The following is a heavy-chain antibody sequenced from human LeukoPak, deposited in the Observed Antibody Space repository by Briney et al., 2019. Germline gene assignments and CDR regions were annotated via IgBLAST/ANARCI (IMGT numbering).Heavy chain of an antibody. CDR2: ISSSSSYI. Sequence: GGSLRLSCAASGFTFSSYSMNWVRQAPGKGLEWVSSISSSSSYIYYADSVKGRFTISGDNAKNSVYLQMNSLRAEDTAVYYCARDVYDSSGWYYFDYWGQGTLVTVSS. CDR3: ARDVYDSSGWYYFDY. D-gene: IGHD3-22*01. CDR1: GFTFSSYS. J-gene: IGHJ4*02. V-gene: IGHV3-21*01.